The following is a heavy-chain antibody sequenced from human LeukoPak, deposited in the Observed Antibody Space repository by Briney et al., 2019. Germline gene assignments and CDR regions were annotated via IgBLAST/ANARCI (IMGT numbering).Heavy chain of an antibody. CDR3: AREYD. J-gene: IGHJ4*02. CDR1: GFTFSSSA. CDR2: IKEDGSEK. Sequence: GGSLRLSCAASGFTFSSSAMSWVRQAPGKGLEWVANIKEDGSEKYYVDSVKGRFTISRDNAKNSLYLQMNSLRAEDTAVYYCAREYDWGQGTLVTVSS. D-gene: IGHD2-8*01. V-gene: IGHV3-7*01.